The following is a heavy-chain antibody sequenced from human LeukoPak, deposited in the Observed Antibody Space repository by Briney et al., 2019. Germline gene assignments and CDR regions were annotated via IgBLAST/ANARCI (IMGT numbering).Heavy chain of an antibody. CDR3: ARSTGIASPYYFDY. J-gene: IGHJ4*02. V-gene: IGHV3-48*04. CDR1: GFTFSSYS. D-gene: IGHD5/OR15-5a*01. CDR2: ISSSSTI. Sequence: PGGSLRLSCAASGFTFSSYSMNWVRQAPGKGLEWVSYISSSSTIYYADSVKGRFTISRDNAKNSLYLQMNSLRAEDTAVYYCARSTGIASPYYFDYWGQGTLVTVSS.